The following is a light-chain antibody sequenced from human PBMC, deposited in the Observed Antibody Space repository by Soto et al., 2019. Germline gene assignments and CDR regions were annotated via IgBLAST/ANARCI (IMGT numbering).Light chain of an antibody. CDR2: GAS. V-gene: IGKV3-20*01. CDR3: QQYGSSPFT. Sequence: EIVLTQSPGTLSLSPGERATLSCRASQSVSSSYLAWYQQTPGQAPRLLIYGASSRATGIPDRFSGSGSGTDFTLPISRLEPEDFSVYYCQQYGSSPFTFGPGTKVDIK. J-gene: IGKJ3*01. CDR1: QSVSSSY.